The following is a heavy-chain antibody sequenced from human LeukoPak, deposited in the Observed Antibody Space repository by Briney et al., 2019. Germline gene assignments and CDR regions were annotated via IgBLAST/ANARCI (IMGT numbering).Heavy chain of an antibody. Sequence: GGSLRLSCAASGFTFSSYWMSWVRQAPGKGLEWVANIKQDGGEKYYVDSVKGRFTISGDNAKNSLYLQMNSLGAEDTAVYYCARDFLPYYLLFDYWGQGTLVTVSS. CDR3: ARDFLPYYLLFDY. D-gene: IGHD2-8*01. CDR2: IKQDGGEK. J-gene: IGHJ4*02. CDR1: GFTFSSYW. V-gene: IGHV3-7*01.